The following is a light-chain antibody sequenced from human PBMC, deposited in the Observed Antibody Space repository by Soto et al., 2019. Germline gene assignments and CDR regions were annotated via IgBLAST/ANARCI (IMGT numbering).Light chain of an antibody. J-gene: IGKJ2*01. CDR1: QSVSSAF. CDR2: GAS. CDR3: QQYGSYYT. Sequence: EIVLTQSPGTLSLSPGERATLSCRASQSVSSAFLAWYQQKPGQAPRLLIYGASTRATGVPDRFSGSGSGTDFTLTISRLEPEDFAVYHCQQYGSYYTFGQGTKLEIK. V-gene: IGKV3-20*01.